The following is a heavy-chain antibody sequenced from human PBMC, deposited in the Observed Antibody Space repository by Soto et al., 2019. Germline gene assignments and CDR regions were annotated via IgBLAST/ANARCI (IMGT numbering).Heavy chain of an antibody. D-gene: IGHD4-17*01. CDR2: ISSSSSYI. CDR3: AREGMTTVTTGLYYYYGMDV. CDR1: GFTFSSYS. V-gene: IGHV3-21*01. Sequence: GGSLRLSCAASGFTFSSYSMNWVRQAPGKGLEWVSSISSSSSYIYYADSVKGRFTISRDNAKNSLYLQMNSLRAGDTAVYYCAREGMTTVTTGLYYYYGMDVWGQGTTVTVSS. J-gene: IGHJ6*02.